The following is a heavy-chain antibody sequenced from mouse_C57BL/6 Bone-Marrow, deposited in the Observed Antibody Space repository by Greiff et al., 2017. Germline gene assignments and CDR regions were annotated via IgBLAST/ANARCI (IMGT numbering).Heavy chain of an antibody. Sequence: VQLQESGAELVKPGASVKMSCKASGYTFTTYPIEWMKQNHGKSLEWIGNFHPYNDDTKYNEKFKGKATLTVEKSSSKVYLELSRLTSDDSAVYYCARSYGSSFPYAMDYWGQGTSVTVSS. V-gene: IGHV1-47*01. D-gene: IGHD1-1*01. CDR2: FHPYNDDT. CDR3: ARSYGSSFPYAMDY. J-gene: IGHJ4*01. CDR1: GYTFTTYP.